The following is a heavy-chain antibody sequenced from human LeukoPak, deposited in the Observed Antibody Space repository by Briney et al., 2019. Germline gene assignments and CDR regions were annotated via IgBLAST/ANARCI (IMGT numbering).Heavy chain of an antibody. J-gene: IGHJ6*02. CDR1: GGSISTYY. V-gene: IGHV4-59*01. D-gene: IGHD4-17*01. CDR2: IYYTGTT. CDR3: AREDPQTTVPEGMDV. Sequence: SETLSLTCSVSGGSISTYYWSWIRQLPGKGLEWIGYIYYTGTTNYNPSLRSRVTISVDTSRNQCSLRLRSVTAADTAVYYCAREDPQTTVPEGMDVWGHGTTVIVSS.